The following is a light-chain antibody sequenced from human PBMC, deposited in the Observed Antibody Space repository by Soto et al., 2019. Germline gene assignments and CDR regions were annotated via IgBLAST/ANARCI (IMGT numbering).Light chain of an antibody. CDR3: SSYTSRSTLV. Sequence: QSALTQPASGSGSPRQSITISCTGTSSDVGGYNYVSWYQQHPGKAPKLMIYEVSNRPSGVSNRFSGSRSGNTASLTISGLQAEDEAEYYCSSYTSRSTLVFGGGTKLTVL. CDR2: EVS. V-gene: IGLV2-14*01. CDR1: SSDVGGYNY. J-gene: IGLJ2*01.